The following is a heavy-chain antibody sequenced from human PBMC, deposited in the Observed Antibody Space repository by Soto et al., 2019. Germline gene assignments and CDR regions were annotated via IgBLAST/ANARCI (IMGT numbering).Heavy chain of an antibody. Sequence: SEPLSLTCTVSGGSISSGGYYSSWNRQHPGKGLEWIGYIYYSGSTYYNPSLKSRVTISVDTSKNQFSLKLSSVTAADTAVYYCVSLLVDSVSYPMLAFDIWGQGTMVTVSS. V-gene: IGHV4-31*03. J-gene: IGHJ3*02. CDR2: IYYSGST. D-gene: IGHD3-10*01. CDR3: VSLLVDSVSYPMLAFDI. CDR1: GGSISSGGYY.